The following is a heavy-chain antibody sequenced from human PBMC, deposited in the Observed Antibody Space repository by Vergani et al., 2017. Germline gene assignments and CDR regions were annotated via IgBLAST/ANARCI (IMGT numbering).Heavy chain of an antibody. CDR3: ARAGMATTYDAFDI. V-gene: IGHV4-39*01. CDR2: IYYSGST. CDR1: GGSISSSSYY. J-gene: IGHJ3*02. D-gene: IGHD5-12*01. Sequence: QVQLQESGPGLVKPSGTLSLTCAVSGGSISSSSYYWGWIRQPPGKGLEWIGSIYYSGSTYYNPSLKSRVTISVDTSKNQFSLKLSSVTAADTAVYYCARAGMATTYDAFDIWGQGTMVTVSS.